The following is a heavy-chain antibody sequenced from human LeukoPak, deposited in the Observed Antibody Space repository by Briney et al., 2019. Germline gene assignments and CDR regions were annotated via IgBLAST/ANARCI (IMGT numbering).Heavy chain of an antibody. CDR1: GYTFTSYG. CDR2: ISTYYGST. J-gene: IGHJ4*02. D-gene: IGHD3-10*01. Sequence: ASVKVSCEASGYTFTSYGFSWVRQAPGQGLEWMGWISTYYGSTNYAQKLQDRVTMTTDTSTSTAYMELTSLRSDDTAVYYCARVYSTNYYGSGDRPFLFDYWGQGTVVTVSS. V-gene: IGHV1-18*01. CDR3: ARVYSTNYYGSGDRPFLFDY.